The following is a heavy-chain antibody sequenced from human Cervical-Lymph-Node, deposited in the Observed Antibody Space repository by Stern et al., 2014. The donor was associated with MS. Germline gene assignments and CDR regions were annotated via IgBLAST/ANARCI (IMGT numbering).Heavy chain of an antibody. J-gene: IGHJ4*02. Sequence: VQLVESGGGVVQPGRSLRLSCAASGFTFSSYAMHWVRQAPGKGLAWVAVISYDGSNNYYADSVKGRLTISRDNSKNTLYLQMNSLRAEDTAVYYCARDLLTYDDFWSGQNPFDYWGQGTLVTVSS. CDR3: ARDLLTYDDFWSGQNPFDY. CDR2: ISYDGSNN. D-gene: IGHD3-3*01. V-gene: IGHV3-30-3*01. CDR1: GFTFSSYA.